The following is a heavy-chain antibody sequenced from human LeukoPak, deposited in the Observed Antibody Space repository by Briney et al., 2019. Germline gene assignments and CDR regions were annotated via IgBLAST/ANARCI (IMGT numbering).Heavy chain of an antibody. CDR3: ARDGSYYDNSDPGAFDV. CDR2: INPNSGGT. Sequence: ASVKVSCKASGYTFTGYYLHWVRQAPGHGPEWMGWINPNSGGTIYAQHFQGRVTMTRDPSISTAYMQLTRLTSDDTAVYYCARDGSYYDNSDPGAFDVWGQGTMVSVSS. D-gene: IGHD3-22*01. V-gene: IGHV1-2*02. CDR1: GYTFTGYY. J-gene: IGHJ3*01.